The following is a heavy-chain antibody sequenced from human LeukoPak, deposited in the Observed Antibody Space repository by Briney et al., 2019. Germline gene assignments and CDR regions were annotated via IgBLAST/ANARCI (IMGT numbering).Heavy chain of an antibody. CDR1: GGSISPYY. Sequence: SETLSLTCTISGGSISPYYWSWIRQPPGKGLEWIGYIYTAGSTHYNPSLNSRVTISLDMSTNQFSLKLRSVTAADTAVYYCTRHAAYGRFDPWGQGTLVTVSS. D-gene: IGHD2-2*01. J-gene: IGHJ5*02. CDR3: TRHAAYGRFDP. CDR2: IYTAGST. V-gene: IGHV4-4*09.